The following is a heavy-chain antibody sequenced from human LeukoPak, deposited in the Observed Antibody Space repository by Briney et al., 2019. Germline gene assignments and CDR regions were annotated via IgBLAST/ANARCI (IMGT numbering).Heavy chain of an antibody. CDR1: GFTFSSYG. CDR3: ATGTTVTPTYFDY. J-gene: IGHJ4*02. D-gene: IGHD1-7*01. CDR2: ISGSGGST. Sequence: GGTLRLSCAASGFTFSSYGMSWVRQAPGKGLEWVSAISGSGGSTYYADSVKGRFTISRDNSKNTLYLQMNSLRAEDMALYYCATGTTVTPTYFDYWGQGTLVTVSS. V-gene: IGHV3-23*01.